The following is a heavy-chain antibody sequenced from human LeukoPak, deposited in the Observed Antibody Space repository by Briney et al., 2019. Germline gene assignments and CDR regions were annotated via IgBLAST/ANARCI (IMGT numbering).Heavy chain of an antibody. J-gene: IGHJ1*01. Sequence: GGSLRLSCAASGFTFSSYSMNWVRQAPGKGLEWVSSISSSSSYIYYADSVKGRFTISRDNAKNSLYLQMNSLRAEDTAVYYCAREGRDGYNYTYWGQGPLLTVSS. D-gene: IGHD5-24*01. CDR2: ISSSSSYI. CDR3: AREGRDGYNYTY. V-gene: IGHV3-21*01. CDR1: GFTFSSYS.